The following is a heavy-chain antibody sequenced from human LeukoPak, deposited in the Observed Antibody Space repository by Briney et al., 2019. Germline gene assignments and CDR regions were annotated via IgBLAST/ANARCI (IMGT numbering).Heavy chain of an antibody. V-gene: IGHV1-2*02. CDR1: GYTFTGYY. J-gene: IGHJ4*02. Sequence: GASVKVSCKASGYTFTGYYMHWVRQAPGQGLEWMGWINPNSGGTDYAQRFQGRVTMTTDMSITTAYMELNSLRSDDTAVYYCATGGGSSGYPDYSGQGTLVTVSS. D-gene: IGHD3-22*01. CDR3: ATGGGSSGYPDY. CDR2: INPNSGGT.